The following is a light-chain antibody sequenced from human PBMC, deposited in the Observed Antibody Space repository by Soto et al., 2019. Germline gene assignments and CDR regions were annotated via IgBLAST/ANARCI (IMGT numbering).Light chain of an antibody. Sequence: QSVLTQPPSVSGAPGQRVTISCTGSSSNIGAGYEVNWYQHLPGTAPKLLIYDNNNRPSGVPDRFSGSKSGTSASLAITGLQAEDEAEYYCQSYDSSLSALYVFGTGIKLTVL. CDR3: QSYDSSLSALYV. CDR2: DNN. J-gene: IGLJ1*01. CDR1: SSNIGAGYE. V-gene: IGLV1-40*01.